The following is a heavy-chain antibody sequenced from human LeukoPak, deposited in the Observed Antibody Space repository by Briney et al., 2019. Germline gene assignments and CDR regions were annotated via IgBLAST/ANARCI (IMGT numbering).Heavy chain of an antibody. CDR3: ARHGQYSSSALIDY. CDR2: IYPGNSDT. J-gene: IGHJ4*02. D-gene: IGHD6-6*01. V-gene: IGHV5-51*01. CDR1: PGYSFTNNW. Sequence: PGASLKISCKASPGYSFTNNWIAWMRQLPGKGLEWMGSIYPGNSDTRYSPSFQGQVTFSADTSISTAYLQWTSLRASDTAIYFCARHGQYSSSALIDYWGQGTLVTVSS.